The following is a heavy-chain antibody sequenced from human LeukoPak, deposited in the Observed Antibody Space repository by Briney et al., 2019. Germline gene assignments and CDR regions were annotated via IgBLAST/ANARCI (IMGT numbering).Heavy chain of an antibody. CDR1: GYTFTSYA. Sequence: ASVKVSCKASGYTFTSYAMNWVRQAPGQGLEWMGWINANTGNPTYAQGFTGRFVFSLDTSVSTAYLQISSLKAEDTAVYYCARRVEGHAFDIWGQGTMVTVFS. V-gene: IGHV7-4-1*02. D-gene: IGHD1-1*01. CDR3: ARRVEGHAFDI. J-gene: IGHJ3*02. CDR2: INANTGNP.